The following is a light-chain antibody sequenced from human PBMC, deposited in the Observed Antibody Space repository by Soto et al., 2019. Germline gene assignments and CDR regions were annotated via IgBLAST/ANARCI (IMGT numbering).Light chain of an antibody. CDR1: QTISNY. CDR3: QQSYSTPKT. Sequence: DIQMAQSPSSLSASVGDRVTTTCRTTQTISNYLNWYQQKPGKAPKLLIYGVSTLQSGVPSRFSGSGSGTDFTLTISSLQPEDFETYFCQQSYSTPKTFGQGTKVDIK. J-gene: IGKJ1*01. V-gene: IGKV1-39*01. CDR2: GVS.